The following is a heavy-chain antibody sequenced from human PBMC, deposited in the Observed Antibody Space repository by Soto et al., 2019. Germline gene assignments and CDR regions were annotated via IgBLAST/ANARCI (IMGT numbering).Heavy chain of an antibody. Sequence: ASVKVSCKVSGYTLTELSMHWVRQAPGKGLEWMGGFDPEDGETIYAQKFQGRVTMTEDTSTDTAYMELSSLRSEDTAVYYCETDPVHNDADDYWGQGTLVTVSS. CDR2: FDPEDGET. CDR1: GYTLTELS. CDR3: ETDPVHNDADDY. J-gene: IGHJ4*02. D-gene: IGHD1-1*01. V-gene: IGHV1-24*01.